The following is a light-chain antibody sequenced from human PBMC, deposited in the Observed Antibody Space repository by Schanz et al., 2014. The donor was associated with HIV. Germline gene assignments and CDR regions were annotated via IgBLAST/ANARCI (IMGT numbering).Light chain of an antibody. V-gene: IGKV3-15*01. Sequence: EIVMTQSPASLSVSLGEGATLSCRASQSVTSNLAWYQQRPGQAPRLLIYRASTRAAGIPARFSGSGSGTEFTLTISSLQSEDFAVYYCQQYDDWPTWTFGPGTKVE. CDR2: RAS. CDR1: QSVTSN. J-gene: IGKJ1*01. CDR3: QQYDDWPTWT.